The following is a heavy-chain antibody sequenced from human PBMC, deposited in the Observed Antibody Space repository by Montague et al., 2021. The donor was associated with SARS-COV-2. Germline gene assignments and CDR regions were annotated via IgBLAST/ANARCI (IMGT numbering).Heavy chain of an antibody. Sequence: SETLSLTCVVYGGSFSGYHWSWIRQPPGKGLEWIGEINHNGSTTYTPSLKSRVTISIDTSKNQFSLKLNSVTAADTAVYYCARGPVPAAFDIWGQGTMVTVPS. V-gene: IGHV4-34*01. CDR1: GGSFSGYH. CDR3: ARGPVPAAFDI. D-gene: IGHD2-2*01. CDR2: INHNGST. J-gene: IGHJ3*02.